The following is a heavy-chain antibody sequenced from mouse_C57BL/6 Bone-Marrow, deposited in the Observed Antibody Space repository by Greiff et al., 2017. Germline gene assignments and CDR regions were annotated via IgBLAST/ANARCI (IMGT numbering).Heavy chain of an antibody. J-gene: IGHJ4*01. CDR3: ASSYYYGSTSYAMDY. V-gene: IGHV1-4*01. D-gene: IGHD1-1*01. Sequence: VQLQQSEAELARPGASVKMSCKASGYTFTSYTMHWVKQRPGQGLEWIGYINPSSGYTKYNQKFKDKATLTADKSSSTAYMQLSSLTSEDSAVYYCASSYYYGSTSYAMDYWGQGTSVTVSS. CDR1: GYTFTSYT. CDR2: INPSSGYT.